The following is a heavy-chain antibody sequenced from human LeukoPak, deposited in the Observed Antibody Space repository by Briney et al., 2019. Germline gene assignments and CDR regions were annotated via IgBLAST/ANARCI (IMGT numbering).Heavy chain of an antibody. Sequence: GGSLRLSCVASGFTLSTYWVHWVRQVPGKGLVWVSRVSYDGSVTNYADSVKGRFTISRDNAKNSLYLQMNSLRDEDTAVYYCAREAGYSSSWYYWGQGTLVTVSS. CDR1: GFTLSTYW. J-gene: IGHJ4*02. D-gene: IGHD6-13*01. CDR3: AREAGYSSSWYY. V-gene: IGHV3-74*01. CDR2: VSYDGSVT.